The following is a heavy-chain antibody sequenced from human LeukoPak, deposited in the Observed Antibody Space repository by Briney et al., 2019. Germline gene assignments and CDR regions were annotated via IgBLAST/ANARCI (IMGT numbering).Heavy chain of an antibody. V-gene: IGHV1-2*02. Sequence: ASVKVSCKASGYSFNTYGISWVRQAPGQGLEWMGWIIPNSGGTNYALKFQGRVTMTRDTSINTVYMEVSSLTSDDTAVYFCARKKGDYWGQGTLVTVST. J-gene: IGHJ4*02. CDR1: GYSFNTYG. CDR2: IIPNSGGT. CDR3: ARKKGDY.